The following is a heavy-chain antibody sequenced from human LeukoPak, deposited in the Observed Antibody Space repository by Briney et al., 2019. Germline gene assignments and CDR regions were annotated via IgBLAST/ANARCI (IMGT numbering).Heavy chain of an antibody. V-gene: IGHV4-34*01. Sequence: SETLSLTCAVYGGSFSGYYWSWIRQPPGKGLEWIGEINHSGSTNYNPPLKSRVTISVDTSENQFSLKLSSVTAADTAVYYCARRSIAARGRAFDIWGQGTMVTVSS. D-gene: IGHD6-6*01. J-gene: IGHJ3*02. CDR3: ARRSIAARGRAFDI. CDR2: INHSGST. CDR1: GGSFSGYY.